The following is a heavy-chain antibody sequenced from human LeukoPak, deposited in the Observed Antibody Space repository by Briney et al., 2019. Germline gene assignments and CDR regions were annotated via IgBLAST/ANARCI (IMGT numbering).Heavy chain of an antibody. Sequence: PGGSLRLSCAASGFTFSDYYMSWIRQAPGKGPEWVSYISSSSSTIYYADSVKGRFTISRDNAKNSLYLQMNSLRAEDTAVYYCARDAGGIAVARYYFDYWGQGTLVTVSS. J-gene: IGHJ4*02. D-gene: IGHD6-19*01. CDR3: ARDAGGIAVARYYFDY. CDR2: ISSSSSTI. CDR1: GFTFSDYY. V-gene: IGHV3-11*04.